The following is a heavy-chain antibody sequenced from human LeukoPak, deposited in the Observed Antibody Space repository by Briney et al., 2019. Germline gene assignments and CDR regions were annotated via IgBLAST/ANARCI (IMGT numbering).Heavy chain of an antibody. V-gene: IGHV4-39*01. J-gene: IGHJ5*02. Sequence: PSETLSLTCTVSGGSISSSSYYWGWIRQPRGKGLEWMGSIYYSGSTYYNPSLKSRVTISVDTSKNQFSLKLSSVTAADTAVYYCARHRITMVRGVIMENWFDPWGQGTLVTVSS. CDR3: ARHRITMVRGVIMENWFDP. D-gene: IGHD3-10*01. CDR1: GGSISSSSYY. CDR2: IYYSGST.